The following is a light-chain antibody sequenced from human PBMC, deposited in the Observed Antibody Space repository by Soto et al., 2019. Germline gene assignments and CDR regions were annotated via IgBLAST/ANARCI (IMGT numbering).Light chain of an antibody. CDR1: SSDVGGYNY. J-gene: IGLJ1*01. CDR2: DVS. V-gene: IGLV2-14*01. Sequence: QSALTQPASVSGSPGQSITISCTGTSSDVGGYNYVSWYQQHPGKAPKLMIYDVSHRPSGVSNRFYGSKSGNTASLTISGLQAEDEADYYCSSYTSSSTPYVFGTGTKLTVL. CDR3: SSYTSSSTPYV.